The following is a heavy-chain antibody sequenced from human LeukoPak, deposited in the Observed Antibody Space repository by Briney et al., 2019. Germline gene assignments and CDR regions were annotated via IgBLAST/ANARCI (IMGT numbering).Heavy chain of an antibody. J-gene: IGHJ4*02. Sequence: PSETLPLTCAVYGGSFSGYYWSWIRQPPGKGLEWIGEINHSGSTNYNPSLKSRVTISVDTSKNQFSLKLSSVTAADTAVYYCSTKNGDYWGQGTLVTVSS. CDR2: INHSGST. V-gene: IGHV4-34*01. CDR3: STKNGDY. D-gene: IGHD1-1*01. CDR1: GGSFSGYY.